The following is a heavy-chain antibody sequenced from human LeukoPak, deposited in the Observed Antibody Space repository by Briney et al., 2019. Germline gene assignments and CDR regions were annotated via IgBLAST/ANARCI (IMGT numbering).Heavy chain of an antibody. V-gene: IGHV3-30*02. Sequence: GGSLRLSCAASGFLFSNYGMHWVRQGPGKGLEWVASIRYGGASRYYADSVKGRFTISRDNPQNTLYLQMDSLRDEDTAVYYCAKGGRWLQSYFDYWGQGTLVTVSS. CDR2: IRYGGASR. D-gene: IGHD5-24*01. CDR3: AKGGRWLQSYFDY. CDR1: GFLFSNYG. J-gene: IGHJ4*02.